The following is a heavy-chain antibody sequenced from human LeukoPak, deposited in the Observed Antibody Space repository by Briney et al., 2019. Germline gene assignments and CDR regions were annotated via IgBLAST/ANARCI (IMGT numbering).Heavy chain of an antibody. CDR1: GFTFSSYA. CDR3: AKDLDYDSSGLDY. Sequence: GGSLRLSCAASGFTFSSYAMSWVRQAPGKGLEWVSAISGSGGSTYYADSVKGRFTISRDNSKNTLYLQMNSLRAEDTTVYYCAKDLDYDSSGLDYWGQGTLVTVSS. D-gene: IGHD3-22*01. CDR2: ISGSGGST. J-gene: IGHJ4*02. V-gene: IGHV3-23*01.